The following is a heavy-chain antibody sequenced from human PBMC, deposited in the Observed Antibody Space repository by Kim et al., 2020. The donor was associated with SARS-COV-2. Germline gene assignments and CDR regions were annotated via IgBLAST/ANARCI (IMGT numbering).Heavy chain of an antibody. Sequence: GGSLRLSCAATGFTFSSYAMSWVRQAPGKGLEWVSAISGSGANTYYADSERGRFTISRDKSKNTLYLQMTSLRAEDTAVHYCSQNLGFGEHFYYYYG. CDR1: GFTFSSYA. J-gene: IGHJ6*01. D-gene: IGHD3-10*01. V-gene: IGHV3-23*01. CDR3: SQNLGFGEHFYYYYG. CDR2: ISGSGANT.